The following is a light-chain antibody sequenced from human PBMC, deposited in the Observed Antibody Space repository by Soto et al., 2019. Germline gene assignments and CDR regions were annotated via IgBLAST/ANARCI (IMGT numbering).Light chain of an antibody. Sequence: DIQMTQSPSSLSSSVGYIVTITCRSSQSVSTYLNWYQHKPGKAPKVLIYAASSLQSGVPSRFSGSGSGTDFTLTISSLQAEDFATYYCQQSYNTLITFGHGTRLEIK. CDR1: QSVSTY. J-gene: IGKJ5*01. CDR3: QQSYNTLIT. V-gene: IGKV1-39*01. CDR2: AAS.